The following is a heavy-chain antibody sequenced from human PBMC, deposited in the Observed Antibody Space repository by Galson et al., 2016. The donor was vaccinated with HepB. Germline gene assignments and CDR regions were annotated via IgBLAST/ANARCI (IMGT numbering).Heavy chain of an antibody. Sequence: SLRLSCAASGFTVSNNYMSWVRQAPGTGLDWISVIYSGCSTYYADSVKGRFTISRDDSKNTLFLQMNSLRAGDTAVYYCARGVGFFEDFYFDYWGQGALVTVSS. V-gene: IGHV3-53*01. CDR3: ARGVGFFEDFYFDY. D-gene: IGHD2-8*01. CDR2: IYSGCST. CDR1: GFTVSNNY. J-gene: IGHJ4*02.